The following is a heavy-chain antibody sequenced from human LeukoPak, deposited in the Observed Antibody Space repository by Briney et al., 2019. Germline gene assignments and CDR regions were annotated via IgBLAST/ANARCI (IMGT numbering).Heavy chain of an antibody. CDR3: ARVRGSARFDP. J-gene: IGHJ5*02. CDR1: NGSISSYY. D-gene: IGHD5-24*01. V-gene: IGHV4-59*12. CDR2: IYHSGST. Sequence: SETLSLTCTVSNGSISSYYWSWIRQPPGKGLEWIGYIYHSGSTYYNPSLKSRVTISVDRSKNQFSLKLSSVTAADTAVYYCARVRGSARFDPWGQGTLVTVSS.